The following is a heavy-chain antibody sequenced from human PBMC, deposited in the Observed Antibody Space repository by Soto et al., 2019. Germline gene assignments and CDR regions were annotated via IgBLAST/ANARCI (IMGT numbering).Heavy chain of an antibody. CDR2: ISSSGSTI. J-gene: IGHJ3*02. Sequence: PGWSLRLSCAACGFAFSSYEMNWVRQAPGKGLEWVSYISSSGSTIYYADSVKGRFTISRDNAKNSLYLQMNSLRAEDTAVYYCARDSYYYDSSQAFDIWGQAPMVTV. CDR3: ARDSYYYDSSQAFDI. D-gene: IGHD3-22*01. V-gene: IGHV3-48*03. CDR1: GFAFSSYE.